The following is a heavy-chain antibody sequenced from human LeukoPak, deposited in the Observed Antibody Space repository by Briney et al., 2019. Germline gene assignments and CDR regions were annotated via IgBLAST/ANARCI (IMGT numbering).Heavy chain of an antibody. CDR1: GFTFSNAW. D-gene: IGHD1-1*01. V-gene: IGHV3-15*01. J-gene: IGHJ4*02. CDR2: IKNKTDGGTT. Sequence: GGSLRLSCAASGFTFSNAWMSWVRQAPGKGLEWVGRIKNKTDGGTTDYAAPVKGRFTISRDDSKNTLYLQMNSLKTEDTAVYYCTTGLNWNGLDYWGQGTLVTVSS. CDR3: TTGLNWNGLDY.